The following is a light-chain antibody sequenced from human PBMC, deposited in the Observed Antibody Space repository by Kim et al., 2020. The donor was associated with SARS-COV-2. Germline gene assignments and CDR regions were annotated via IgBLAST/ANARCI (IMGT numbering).Light chain of an antibody. CDR2: GAS. J-gene: IGKJ1*01. Sequence: SPGERATRSCRASQSVGSDYLAWYQQKRGQAPSLLIYGASTRATGIPDRFSGSGSGTDFTLTISRLEPEDFAVYYCQQYGNSPWTFGQGTKVDIK. V-gene: IGKV3-20*01. CDR1: QSVGSDY. CDR3: QQYGNSPWT.